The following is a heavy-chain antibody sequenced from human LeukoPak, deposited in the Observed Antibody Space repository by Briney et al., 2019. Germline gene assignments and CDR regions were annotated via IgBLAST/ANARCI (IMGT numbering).Heavy chain of an antibody. Sequence: ASVKVSCKSSGYTFTDYYLHWVRQAPGQGLEWMGWINPNSGGTNYAQTFQGRVTMTRDTSITTAYLELSRLRSDDTAVYYCARIGYNHYFDYWGQGTLVTVSS. CDR3: ARIGYNHYFDY. J-gene: IGHJ4*02. V-gene: IGHV1-2*02. D-gene: IGHD1-14*01. CDR1: GYTFTDYY. CDR2: INPNSGGT.